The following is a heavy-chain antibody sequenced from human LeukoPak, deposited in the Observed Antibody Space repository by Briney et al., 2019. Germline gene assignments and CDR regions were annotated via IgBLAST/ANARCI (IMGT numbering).Heavy chain of an antibody. CDR3: ARDQYFYDSGRSYFYFDD. CDR1: GYTFTSYY. Sequence: GVSVKVSCKASGYTFTSYYMHWVRQATGQGLEWMGWVNPNSGNTGYAQKFQGRVTMTRDTSINTAYMELSSLRSEDTAVYYCARDQYFYDSGRSYFYFDDWGQGTLVTVSS. V-gene: IGHV1-8*02. CDR2: VNPNSGNT. J-gene: IGHJ4*02. D-gene: IGHD3-22*01.